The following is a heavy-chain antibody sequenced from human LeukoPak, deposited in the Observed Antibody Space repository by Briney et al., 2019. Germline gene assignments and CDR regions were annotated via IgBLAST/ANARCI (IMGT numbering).Heavy chain of an antibody. Sequence: GESLKISCKGSGCSFTSYWIGWVHQMPGKGLEWMGIIYPGDSDTRYSPSFQGQVTISADKSITTAYLQWSSLKASDTAIYYCARWGRSSVDGMDVWGQGTTVTVSS. CDR2: IYPGDSDT. CDR3: ARWGRSSVDGMDV. V-gene: IGHV5-51*07. J-gene: IGHJ6*02. CDR1: GCSFTSYW. D-gene: IGHD6-6*01.